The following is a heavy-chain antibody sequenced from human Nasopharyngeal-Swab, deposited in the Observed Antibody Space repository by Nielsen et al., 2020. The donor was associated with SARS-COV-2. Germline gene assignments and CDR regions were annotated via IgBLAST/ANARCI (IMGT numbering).Heavy chain of an antibody. CDR3: VKHQGSPSDQ. CDR2: IYTGGIT. CDR1: GFTVSRNY. J-gene: IGHJ4*02. Sequence: GGSLRLSCAASGFTVSRNYMSWVRQAPGKGLEWVSVIYTGGITNYADSVKGRFTISRDNAKNTLYLQMNSLRVDDTAVYYCVKHQGSPSDQWGQGTLVTVSS. V-gene: IGHV3-53*01.